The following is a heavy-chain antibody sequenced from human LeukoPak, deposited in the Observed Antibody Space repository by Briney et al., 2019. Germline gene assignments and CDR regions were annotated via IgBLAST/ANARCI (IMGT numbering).Heavy chain of an antibody. CDR1: GYTFTDYY. J-gene: IGHJ4*02. D-gene: IGHD6-6*01. CDR3: ARTSIAARRADFDS. CDR2: INSNSGGT. Sequence: GASVRVSCKTSGYTFTDYYIHWVRQAPGQGLEWMGWINSNSGGTSYAQKFQGRVTLTRDTPTRTAYMELNRLTSDDTAVYYYARTSIAARRADFDSWGQGTVVTVSS. V-gene: IGHV1-2*02.